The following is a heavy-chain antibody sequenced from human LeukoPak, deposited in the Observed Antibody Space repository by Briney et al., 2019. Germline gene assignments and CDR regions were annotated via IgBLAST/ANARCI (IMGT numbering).Heavy chain of an antibody. Sequence: GGSLRLSCAASGFTFSSYEMNWVRQAPGKGLEWVSYISSSGSTIYYADSVKGRFTISRDNAKNSLYLQMNSLRAEDTAVYYCARAGSSGYYFFGTYYFDYWGQGTLVTVSS. V-gene: IGHV3-48*03. D-gene: IGHD3-22*01. CDR3: ARAGSSGYYFFGTYYFDY. J-gene: IGHJ4*02. CDR2: ISSSGSTI. CDR1: GFTFSSYE.